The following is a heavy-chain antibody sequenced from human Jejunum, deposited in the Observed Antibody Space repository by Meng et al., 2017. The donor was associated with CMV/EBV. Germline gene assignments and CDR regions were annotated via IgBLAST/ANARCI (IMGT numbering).Heavy chain of an antibody. CDR3: ARGDDFWRGYSGHNFDY. J-gene: IGHJ4*02. D-gene: IGHD3-3*01. CDR1: NRRSRYD. V-gene: IGHV4-39*07. Sequence: NRRSRYDWGWIRQPTGKGREWSGRMYYRGSSYYNPSLKSRVTISLDTSKNQFSLRLSSVTAADTAVYYCARGDDFWRGYSGHNFDYWGQGTLVTVSS. CDR2: MYYRGSS.